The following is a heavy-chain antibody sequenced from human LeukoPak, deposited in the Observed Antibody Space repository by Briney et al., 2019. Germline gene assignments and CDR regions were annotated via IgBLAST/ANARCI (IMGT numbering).Heavy chain of an antibody. V-gene: IGHV1-8*03. CDR2: MNPNSGNT. J-gene: IGHJ5*02. CDR3: ARGQTYYDFWSGYSNWFDP. Sequence: ASVKVSCKASGYTLTSYDINWVRQATGQGLEWMGWMNPNSGNTDYAQKFQGRVTITRNTSISTAYMELSSLRSEDTAVYYCARGQTYYDFWSGYSNWFDPWGQGTLVTVSS. CDR1: GYTLTSYD. D-gene: IGHD3-3*01.